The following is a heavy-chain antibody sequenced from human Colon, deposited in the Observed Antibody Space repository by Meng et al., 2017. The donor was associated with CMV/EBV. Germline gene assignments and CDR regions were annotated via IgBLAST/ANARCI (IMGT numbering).Heavy chain of an antibody. V-gene: IGHV1-2*06. CDR3: TREGFDY. J-gene: IGHJ4*02. CDR1: GYTFTGYF. Sequence: QVHLVQSGVEVKRPGTSVRVSCKTSGYTFTGYFLHWVRQAPGQGLEWLGRIKPSTGDTNYAQNFQGRVTVTRDTSISTVYMEVNSLTSDDTAVYYCTREGFDYWGQGALVTVSS. CDR2: IKPSTGDT.